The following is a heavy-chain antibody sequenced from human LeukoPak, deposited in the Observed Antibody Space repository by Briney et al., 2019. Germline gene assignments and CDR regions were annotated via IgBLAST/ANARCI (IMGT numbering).Heavy chain of an antibody. CDR2: IYYSGST. CDR3: ARQAGVAVAGSYYYYGMDV. CDR1: GGSISSSSYY. D-gene: IGHD6-19*01. Sequence: SETLSLTCTVSGGSISSSSYYWGWIRQPPGKGLEWIGSIYYSGSTYYNPSLKSRVTISVDTSKNHFSLKLSSVTAADTAVYYCARQAGVAVAGSYYYYGMDVWGQGTTVTVSS. V-gene: IGHV4-39*01. J-gene: IGHJ6*02.